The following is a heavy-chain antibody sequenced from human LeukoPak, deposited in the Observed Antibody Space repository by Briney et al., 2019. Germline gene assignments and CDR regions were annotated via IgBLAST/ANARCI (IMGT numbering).Heavy chain of an antibody. J-gene: IGHJ5*02. Sequence: GGSLRLSCAASGFTFRSYEMNWVRQAPGKGLEWVGRIRSKANSYATAYAASVKGRFTISRDDSKNTAYLQMNSLKTEDTAVYYCLALLMGFDPWGQGTLVTVSS. V-gene: IGHV3-73*01. CDR2: IRSKANSYAT. D-gene: IGHD3-3*02. CDR1: GFTFRSYE. CDR3: LALLMGFDP.